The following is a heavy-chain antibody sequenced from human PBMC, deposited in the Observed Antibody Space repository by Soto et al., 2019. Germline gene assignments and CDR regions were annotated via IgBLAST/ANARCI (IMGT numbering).Heavy chain of an antibody. CDR3: ARDFIGGDRWFDP. J-gene: IGHJ5*02. V-gene: IGHV3-74*01. D-gene: IGHD2-21*02. CDR1: GFTFSSYW. Sequence: EVQLVESGGGLVQPWGSLRLSCAASGFTFSSYWMHWVRQAPGKGLVWVARVNSDGSSTRYADSVKGRFTISRDNAKKTLHLKMNSLRAEDTAVYYCARDFIGGDRWFDPWGQGILVTVSS. CDR2: VNSDGSST.